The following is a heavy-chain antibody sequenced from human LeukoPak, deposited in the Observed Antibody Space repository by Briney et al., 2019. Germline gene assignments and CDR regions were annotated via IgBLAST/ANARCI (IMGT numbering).Heavy chain of an antibody. J-gene: IGHJ4*02. CDR2: IYHSGST. Sequence: PSETLSLTCAVSGYSVSSDYYWGWIRRPPGKGLEWIGSIYHSGSTYYDPYLKSRVTISLDTPKNHFSLRLTSVTAADTAVYYCARASFDYGSFDYWGQGTVVTVSS. CDR3: ARASFDYGSFDY. V-gene: IGHV4-38-2*01. D-gene: IGHD3-16*01. CDR1: GYSVSSDYY.